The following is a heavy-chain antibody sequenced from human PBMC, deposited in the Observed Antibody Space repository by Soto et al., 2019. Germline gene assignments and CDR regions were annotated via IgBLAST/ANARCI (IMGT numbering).Heavy chain of an antibody. Sequence: QVQLQESGPGLVKPSETLSLTCSVSGGSISSYYWSWIRQPPGKGLEWIAYIYYSGTSYNPSLKSRVSISLDTSRTQCSLKLSSVTAADTAVYDCARTYDGSGPNSGGYAFDIWGQGTMVTVSS. V-gene: IGHV4-59*01. CDR1: GGSISSYY. CDR3: ARTYDGSGPNSGGYAFDI. D-gene: IGHD3-22*01. CDR2: IYYSGT. J-gene: IGHJ3*02.